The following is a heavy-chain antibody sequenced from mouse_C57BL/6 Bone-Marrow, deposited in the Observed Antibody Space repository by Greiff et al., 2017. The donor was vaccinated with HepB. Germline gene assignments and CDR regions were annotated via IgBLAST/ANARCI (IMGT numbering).Heavy chain of an antibody. CDR3: ARRDYDLWFAY. D-gene: IGHD2-4*01. Sequence: VQGVESGPELVKPGASVQLSCKASGYTFTSYDINWVKQRPGQGLEWIGWIYPRDGSTKYNEKFKGKATLTVDTSSSTAYLELHRLTSEDSAVYFCARRDYDLWFAYWGQGTLVTVSA. J-gene: IGHJ3*01. CDR2: IYPRDGST. CDR1: GYTFTSYD. V-gene: IGHV1-85*01.